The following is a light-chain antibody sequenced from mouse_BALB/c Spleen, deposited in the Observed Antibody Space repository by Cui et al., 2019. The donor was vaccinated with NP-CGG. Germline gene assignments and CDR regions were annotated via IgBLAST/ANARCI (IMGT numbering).Light chain of an antibody. CDR2: GTN. J-gene: IGLJ1*01. CDR3: ALWYSNHWV. V-gene: IGLV1*01. CDR1: TGAVTTTNY. Sequence: VVVTQESALTTSPGETVTVTCRSSTGAVTTTNYANWVQEKPDHLFTGLIGGTNNRVPGVPARFSGSLIGDKAALTITGAQTEDEAIYFCALWYSNHWVFGGGTKLTVL.